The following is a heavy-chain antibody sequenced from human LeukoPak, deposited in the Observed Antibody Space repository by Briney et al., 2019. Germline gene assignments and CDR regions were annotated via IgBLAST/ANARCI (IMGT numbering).Heavy chain of an antibody. D-gene: IGHD3-10*01. J-gene: IGHJ4*02. CDR3: ARTSARGAQFDY. V-gene: IGHV4-4*07. Sequence: SETLSLTCSVSGGSISSYYWSWIRQPAGKGLQWIGRIYSSGSTNYNPSLKTRVTMSLDTSKNQFSLNLTTVTAADTAVYYCARTSARGAQFDYWGQGTLVTVSS. CDR1: GGSISSYY. CDR2: IYSSGST.